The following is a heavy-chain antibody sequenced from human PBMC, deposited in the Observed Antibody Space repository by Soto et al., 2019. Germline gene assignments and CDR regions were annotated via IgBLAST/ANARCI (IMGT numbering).Heavy chain of an antibody. CDR2: ISGSGGST. J-gene: IGHJ4*02. CDR1: GFTFSSYA. V-gene: IGHV3-23*01. CDR3: AKRSSIDSSGPYYFDY. Sequence: EVQLLESGGGLVQPGGSLRLSCAASGFTFSSYAMSWVRQAPGKGLEWVSAISGSGGSTYYGDSVKGRFTISRDNSKNTLYLQTNSLRAEDTAVYYCAKRSSIDSSGPYYFDYWGQGTLVPVSS. D-gene: IGHD3-22*01.